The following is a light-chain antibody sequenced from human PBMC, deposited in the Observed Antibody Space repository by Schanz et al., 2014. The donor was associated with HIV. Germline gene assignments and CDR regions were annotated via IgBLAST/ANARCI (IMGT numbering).Light chain of an antibody. V-gene: IGKV1-12*01. Sequence: DIQMTQSPSSVSASVGDRVIITCRASQDIGNWMAWYQQKPGKAPNLLIYAASTLQSGVSSRFSGSGSGTHFSLTISSLQPDDFATYYCQQAHTFPMTFGQGTRLDSK. CDR3: QQAHTFPMT. CDR2: AAS. CDR1: QDIGNW. J-gene: IGKJ5*01.